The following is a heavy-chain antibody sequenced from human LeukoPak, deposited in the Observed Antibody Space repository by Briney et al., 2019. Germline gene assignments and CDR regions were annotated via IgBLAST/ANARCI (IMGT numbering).Heavy chain of an antibody. CDR3: ARPRFSSSSSWYGRVDAFDI. CDR2: IYPGDSDT. J-gene: IGHJ3*02. D-gene: IGHD6-13*01. Sequence: GESLKISCKGSGYSYTSYWIGWVRQMPGKGLEWMGIIYPGDSDTRYSPSFQGQVTISADKSISTAYLQWSSLKASDTAMYYCARPRFSSSSSWYGRVDAFDIWGQGTMVTVSS. V-gene: IGHV5-51*01. CDR1: GYSYTSYW.